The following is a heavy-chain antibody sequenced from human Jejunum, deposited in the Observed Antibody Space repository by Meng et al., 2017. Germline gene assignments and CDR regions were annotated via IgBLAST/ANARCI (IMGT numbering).Heavy chain of an antibody. J-gene: IGHJ4*02. CDR2: INPSDTTT. D-gene: IGHD7-27*01. CDR1: GITFSDFY. CDR3: ARGHWALDS. V-gene: IGHV3-11*01. Sequence: QVHLVGWGGGLGKPGGSLRLSCAASGITFSDFYMSWVRQAPGKGLEWVSYINPSDTTTDYADSVKGRFTISRDHAKKSMYLQMNSLRVEDTAVYYCARGHWALDSWGQGTLVTVSS.